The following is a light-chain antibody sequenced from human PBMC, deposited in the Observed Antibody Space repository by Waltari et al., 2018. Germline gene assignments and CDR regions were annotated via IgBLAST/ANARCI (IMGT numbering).Light chain of an antibody. CDR3: QVWDGTNDHPYVV. CDR2: DES. CDR1: NIGSRG. Sequence: SYVLTQPPSVSVAPGQTAKITCGGSNIGSRGVYWYQQKPGQAPVLVIYDESDRPSGIPDRFAGSNSGSTDTLTISRVEAGDEADYYCQVWDGTNDHPYVVFGGGTKLTVL. V-gene: IGLV3-21*02. J-gene: IGLJ2*01.